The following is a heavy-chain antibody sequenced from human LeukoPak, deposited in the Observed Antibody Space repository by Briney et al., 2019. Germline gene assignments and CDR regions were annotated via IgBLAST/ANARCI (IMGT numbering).Heavy chain of an antibody. J-gene: IGHJ4*02. CDR2: IWSDGSNK. Sequence: GGSLKLSCAASGFTFRDYGIHWVRKAPGKGLEWVAVIWSDGSNKYFADSVKGRFTISRDNSKKTLYLQMNSLRVEDTAVYYCVRASGSFDYWGQGTLVTVSS. V-gene: IGHV3-33*01. CDR3: VRASGSFDY. CDR1: GFTFRDYG. D-gene: IGHD3-10*01.